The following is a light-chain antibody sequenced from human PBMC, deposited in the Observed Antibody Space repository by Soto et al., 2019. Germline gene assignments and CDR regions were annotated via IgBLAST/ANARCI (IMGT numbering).Light chain of an antibody. CDR2: SNN. Sequence: QSVLTQPPSASGTPGQRVTISCSGSSSNIGTNYVYWYQQLPGTAPKLLIYSNNQRPSGVPDRVSGSKSGTSASLAISGLRSEDEADYYCAAWDDSLRGPVFGGGTKVTVL. J-gene: IGLJ2*01. V-gene: IGLV1-47*02. CDR3: AAWDDSLRGPV. CDR1: SSNIGTNY.